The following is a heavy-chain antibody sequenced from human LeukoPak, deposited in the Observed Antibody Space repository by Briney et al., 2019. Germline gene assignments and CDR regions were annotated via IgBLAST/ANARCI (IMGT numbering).Heavy chain of an antibody. CDR3: ARDRYSSGCYDS. CDR2: IYYSGST. Sequence: PSETLSLTCTVSGGSISSYYWSWIRQPPGRGLEWIGYIYYSGSTNYNPSLKSRVTISVDTSKNQFSLKLNSVTAADTAVYYCARDRYSSGCYDSWGQGTLVTVSS. J-gene: IGHJ4*02. CDR1: GGSISSYY. D-gene: IGHD6-19*01. V-gene: IGHV4-59*01.